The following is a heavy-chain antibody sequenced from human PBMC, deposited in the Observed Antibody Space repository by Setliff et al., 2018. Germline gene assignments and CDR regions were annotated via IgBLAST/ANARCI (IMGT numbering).Heavy chain of an antibody. V-gene: IGHV1-2*02. Sequence: ASVKVSCKASGYPFVGYYIYWMRQAPGQGLKWMGWIDPKSGRTKYAVKFQGRVTMTRDTSITTIYMELSSLTSDDTAIYYCAKQGDLAFDYWGQGTQVTVSS. CDR3: AKQGDLAFDY. CDR1: GYPFVGYY. CDR2: IDPKSGRT. D-gene: IGHD3-16*01. J-gene: IGHJ4*02.